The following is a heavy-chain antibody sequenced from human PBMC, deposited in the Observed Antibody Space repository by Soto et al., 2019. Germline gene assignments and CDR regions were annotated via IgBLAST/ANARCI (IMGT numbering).Heavy chain of an antibody. V-gene: IGHV4-59*08. J-gene: IGHJ6*02. Sequence: KQSQTLSLTCTVSGGSISSYYWSWIRQPPGKGLEWIGYIYYSGSTNYNPSLKSRVTISVDTSKNQFSLKLSSVTAADTAVYYCARLGGAYGMDVWGQGTTVTVSS. CDR1: GGSISSYY. CDR3: ARLGGAYGMDV. D-gene: IGHD3-16*01. CDR2: IYYSGST.